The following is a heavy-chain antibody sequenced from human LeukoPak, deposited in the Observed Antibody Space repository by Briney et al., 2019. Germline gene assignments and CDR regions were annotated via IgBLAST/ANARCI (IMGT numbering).Heavy chain of an antibody. V-gene: IGHV4-59*01. CDR2: IYYSGGT. D-gene: IGHD6-13*01. CDR1: GGSISSYY. J-gene: IGHJ2*01. CDR3: ARAIAAAGTYWYFDL. Sequence: SETLSLTCTVSGGSISSYYWSWIRQPPGKGLEWIGYIYYSGGTNYNPSLKSRVTISVDTSKNQFSLKLISVTAADTAVYYCARAIAAAGTYWYFDLWGRGTLVTVSS.